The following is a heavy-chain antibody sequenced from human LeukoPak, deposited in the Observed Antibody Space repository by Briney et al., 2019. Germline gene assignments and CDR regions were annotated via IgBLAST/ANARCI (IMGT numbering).Heavy chain of an antibody. CDR3: ARPTDSSVDY. V-gene: IGHV3-11*01. CDR2: ISGSGTTI. Sequence: GGSLRLSCVASGHTFSDSYMSWIRQAPGKGLEWITYISGSGTTIHHADSVKGRFTISRDNAKNSVYLQMNSLRDEDTAVYYCARPTDSSVDYWGQGTLVTVSS. J-gene: IGHJ4*02. D-gene: IGHD5-18*01. CDR1: GHTFSDSY.